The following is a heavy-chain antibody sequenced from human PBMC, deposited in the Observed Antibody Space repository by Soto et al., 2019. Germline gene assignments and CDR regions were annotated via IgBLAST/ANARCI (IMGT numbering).Heavy chain of an antibody. CDR3: AKNYRGITIFGPLDY. CDR2: ISGSGGST. D-gene: IGHD3-9*01. V-gene: IGHV3-23*01. CDR1: GFTFSSYA. Sequence: PGGSLRLSCAASGFTFSSYAMSWVRQAPGKGLEWVSAISGSGGSTYYADSVKGRFTISRDNSKNTLYLQMNSLRAEDTAVYYCAKNYRGITIFGPLDYWGQGTLVTVSS. J-gene: IGHJ4*02.